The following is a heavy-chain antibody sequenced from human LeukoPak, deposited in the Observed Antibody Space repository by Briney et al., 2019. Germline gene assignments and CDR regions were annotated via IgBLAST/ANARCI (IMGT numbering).Heavy chain of an antibody. CDR3: ATDSSTTDAFDI. V-gene: IGHV4-31*03. CDR2: IYYSGST. CDR1: GGSISSGGYY. Sequence: PSETLSLTCTVSGGSISSGGYYWSWIRQHPGKGLEWIGYIYYSGSTYCNPSLKSRVTISLDTSKNQFSLKLSSVTAADTAVYYCATDSSTTDAFDIWGQGTMVTVSS. J-gene: IGHJ3*02. D-gene: IGHD1-1*01.